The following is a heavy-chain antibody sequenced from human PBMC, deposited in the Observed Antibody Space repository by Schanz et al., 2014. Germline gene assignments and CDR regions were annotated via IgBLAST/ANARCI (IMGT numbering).Heavy chain of an antibody. CDR3: ARFLAPYQYYRVDV. Sequence: VQLLESGGGFVQPGGSLRLSCAASGFTFSDYYMAWIRQAPGKGLEWVSHISGSSIHKNYADSVKGRFSISRDNGETSVYLQINSLRVEDTAVYYCARFLAPYQYYRVDVWGQGTTVIVSS. V-gene: IGHV3-11*03. CDR1: GFTFSDYY. CDR2: ISGSSIHK. J-gene: IGHJ6*02. D-gene: IGHD3-16*02.